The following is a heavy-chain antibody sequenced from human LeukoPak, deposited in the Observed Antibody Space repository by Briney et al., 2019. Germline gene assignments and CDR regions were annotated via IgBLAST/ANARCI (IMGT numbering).Heavy chain of an antibody. Sequence: GGSLRLSCAASEFTFSDYYMSWIRQAPGKGLEWVSYISSSSSYTNYADSVKGRFTISRDNAKNSLYLQMNSLRAEDTAVYYCARVNSYYDFWSGPNWFDPWGQGTLVTVSS. V-gene: IGHV3-11*06. J-gene: IGHJ5*02. CDR1: EFTFSDYY. D-gene: IGHD3-3*01. CDR3: ARVNSYYDFWSGPNWFDP. CDR2: ISSSSSYT.